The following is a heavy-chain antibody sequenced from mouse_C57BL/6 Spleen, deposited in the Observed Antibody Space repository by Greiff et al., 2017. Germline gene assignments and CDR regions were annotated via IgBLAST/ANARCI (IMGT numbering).Heavy chain of an antibody. CDR2: IYPGDGDT. J-gene: IGHJ3*01. CDR3: ARGNYYYGSSPWFAY. Sequence: QVQLQQSGAELVQPGASVKISCKASGYAFSSYWMNWVKQRPGKGLEGIGQIYPGDGDTNYNGKFKGKATLTADKSSSTAYMQLSSLTSEDSAVYFCARGNYYYGSSPWFAYWGQGTLVTVSA. CDR1: GYAFSSYW. V-gene: IGHV1-80*01. D-gene: IGHD1-1*01.